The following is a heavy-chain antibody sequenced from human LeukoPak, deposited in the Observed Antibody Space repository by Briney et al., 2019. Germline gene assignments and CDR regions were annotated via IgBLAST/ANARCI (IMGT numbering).Heavy chain of an antibody. Sequence: GGSLRLSCAASGFTFDDYAMHWVRQAPGKGLEWVSGISWNSGSIGYADPVKGRFTISRDNAKNSLYLQMNSLRAEDTALYYCAKDPRPAVTAATLFDYWGQGTLVTVSS. CDR3: AKDPRPAVTAATLFDY. CDR1: GFTFDDYA. CDR2: ISWNSGSI. J-gene: IGHJ4*02. V-gene: IGHV3-9*01. D-gene: IGHD2-21*02.